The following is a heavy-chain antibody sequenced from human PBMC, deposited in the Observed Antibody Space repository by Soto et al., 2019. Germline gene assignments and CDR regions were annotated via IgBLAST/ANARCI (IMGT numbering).Heavy chain of an antibody. V-gene: IGHV3-64D*06. CDR3: VKWSYGYFAFDI. Sequence: GGSLRLSCSASGFTFSSYAMHWVRQAPGKGLEYVSAISSNGGSTYYADSVKGRFTISRDNAKNTLYLQMSSLRAEDTAVYYCVKWSYGYFAFDIWGQGTMVTVSS. CDR2: ISSNGGST. D-gene: IGHD5-18*01. J-gene: IGHJ3*02. CDR1: GFTFSSYA.